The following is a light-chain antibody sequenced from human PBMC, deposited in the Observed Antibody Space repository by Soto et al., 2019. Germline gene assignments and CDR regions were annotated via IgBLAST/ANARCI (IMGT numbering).Light chain of an antibody. CDR2: GAS. CDR1: QSVSSN. CDR3: QQYNNWPWT. V-gene: IGKV3-15*01. Sequence: EIVMTQSPATLSVSPGERATLSCRASQSVSSNLAWYQQKPGQAPRLLIYGASTRATGIPARFSGSGSGTEFTLNISSLQSEDFAVYSCQQYNNWPWTFGQGTKVEIQ. J-gene: IGKJ1*01.